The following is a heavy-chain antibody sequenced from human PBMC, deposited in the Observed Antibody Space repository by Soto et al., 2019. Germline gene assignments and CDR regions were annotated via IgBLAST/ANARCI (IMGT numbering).Heavy chain of an antibody. CDR3: ARDPRFGSSSSNGDY. D-gene: IGHD6-6*01. J-gene: IGHJ4*02. CDR2: INHSGST. V-gene: IGHV4-30-4*01. Sequence: SETLSLTCTVSGGSISSGDDYWSWIRQPPGKGLEWIGYINHSGSTYCNPSLKSRVTISIDTSENQFSLKVRSVTAADTAVYYCARDPRFGSSSSNGDYWGQGTLVTVSS. CDR1: GGSISSGDDY.